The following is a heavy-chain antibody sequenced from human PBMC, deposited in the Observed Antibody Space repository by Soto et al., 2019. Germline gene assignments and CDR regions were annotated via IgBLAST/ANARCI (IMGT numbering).Heavy chain of an antibody. CDR1: WFNFSGHG. D-gene: IGHD4-17*01. CDR2: ISGSGGST. V-gene: IGHV3-23*01. J-gene: IGHJ4*02. CDR3: AKKENGEYYFDY. Sequence: GGSLRVSLGAVWFNFSGHGSSWVRQAPGKGLEWVSAISGSGGSTYYADSVKGRFTISRDNSENTLYLQMNSLRAEDTAVYYCAKKENGEYYFDYWGQGTLVTVSS.